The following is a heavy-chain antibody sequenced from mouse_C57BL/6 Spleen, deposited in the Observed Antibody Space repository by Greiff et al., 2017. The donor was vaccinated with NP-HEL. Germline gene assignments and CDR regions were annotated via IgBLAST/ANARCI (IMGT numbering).Heavy chain of an antibody. Sequence: VQLQQSVAELVRPGASVKLSCTASGFNIKNTYMHWVKQRPEQGLEWIGRIDPANGNTKYAPKFQGKATITADTSSNTAYQQLSSLTSEDTAIYYGARLGQRRRLPYAMDYWGQGTSVTVSS. J-gene: IGHJ4*01. CDR1: GFNIKNTY. V-gene: IGHV14-3*01. D-gene: IGHD3-2*02. CDR2: IDPANGNT. CDR3: ARLGQRRRLPYAMDY.